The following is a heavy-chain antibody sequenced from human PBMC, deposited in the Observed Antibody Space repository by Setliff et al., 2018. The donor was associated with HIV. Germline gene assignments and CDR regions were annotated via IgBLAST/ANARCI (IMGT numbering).Heavy chain of an antibody. CDR2: IRTRAYRGTT. Sequence: GGSLRLSCTASGFTFGDYPMSWFRQAPGKGLEWVSFIRTRAYRGTTEYAASVEGRFTISRDDSKSIAYLQMNSLKTEDTAVYYCTRGGRPTDEYVWFDPWGQGTLVTVSS. CDR1: GFTFGDYP. D-gene: IGHD2-15*01. V-gene: IGHV3-49*03. J-gene: IGHJ5*02. CDR3: TRGGRPTDEYVWFDP.